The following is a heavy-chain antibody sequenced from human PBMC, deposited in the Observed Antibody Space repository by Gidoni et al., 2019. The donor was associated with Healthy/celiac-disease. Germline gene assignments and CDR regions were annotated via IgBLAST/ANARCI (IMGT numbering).Heavy chain of an antibody. CDR2: ISSSSSTI. V-gene: IGHV3-48*01. CDR1: GFTFSRYT. J-gene: IGHJ4*02. CDR3: ARDGMMYYYESSGYSDY. D-gene: IGHD3-22*01. Sequence: EVQLVESGGGLVQPGGSLRLSCAASGFTFSRYTMNWVRQAPGKGLEWVSYISSSSSTIYYADSVKGRFTISRDNAKNSLYLQMNSLRAEDTAVYYCARDGMMYYYESSGYSDYWGQGTLVTVSS.